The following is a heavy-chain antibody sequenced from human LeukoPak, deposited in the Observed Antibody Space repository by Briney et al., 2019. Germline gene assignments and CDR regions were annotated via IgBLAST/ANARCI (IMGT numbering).Heavy chain of an antibody. Sequence: GGSLRLSCAASGFTFSSYEMNWVRQAPGKGLEWVSYISSSGSTIYYADSVKGRFTISRDNAKNSLYLQMNSLRAEDTAVYYCASIWFGELARDHWGQGTLVTVSS. CDR3: ASIWFGELARDH. J-gene: IGHJ4*02. V-gene: IGHV3-48*03. CDR2: ISSSGSTI. D-gene: IGHD3-10*01. CDR1: GFTFSSYE.